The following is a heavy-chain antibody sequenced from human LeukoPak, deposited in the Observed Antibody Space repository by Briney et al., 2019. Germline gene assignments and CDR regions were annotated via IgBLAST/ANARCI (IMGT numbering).Heavy chain of an antibody. CDR3: AKEVYSSSWFLGFDY. Sequence: GXEXXXXISGSGGSTYYADSVKGRFTISRDNSKNTLYLQMNSLRAEDTAVYYCAKEVYSSSWFLGFDYWGQGTLVTVSS. J-gene: IGHJ4*02. CDR2: ISGSGGST. D-gene: IGHD6-13*01. V-gene: IGHV3-23*01.